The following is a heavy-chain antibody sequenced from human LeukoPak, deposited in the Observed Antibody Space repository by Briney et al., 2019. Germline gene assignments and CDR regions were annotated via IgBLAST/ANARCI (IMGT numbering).Heavy chain of an antibody. Sequence: PSETLSLTCTVSGGSISTYHWSWIRQPPGKGLEWIGYIYYSGSTNYNPSLKSRVTISVDTSKNQFSLKLSSVTAADTAVYYCTRTDSGSSIDYWGQGTLVTVSA. V-gene: IGHV4-59*08. D-gene: IGHD1-26*01. CDR2: IYYSGST. CDR3: TRTDSGSSIDY. J-gene: IGHJ4*02. CDR1: GGSISTYH.